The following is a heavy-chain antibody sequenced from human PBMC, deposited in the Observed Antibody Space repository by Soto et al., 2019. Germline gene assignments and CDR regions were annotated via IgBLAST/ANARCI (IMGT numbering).Heavy chain of an antibody. CDR1: EFTFGSYW. J-gene: IGHJ4*02. V-gene: IGHV3-74*01. Sequence: GLLRHSYAASEFTFGSYWMHCVRKDKGKGLVWVSRINSDGSSTSYADSVKGRFTISRDNAKNTLYLQMNSLRAEDTAVYYCARVMITFGGVIVPFDYWGQGTLVTVSS. CDR3: ARVMITFGGVIVPFDY. CDR2: INSDGSST. D-gene: IGHD3-16*02.